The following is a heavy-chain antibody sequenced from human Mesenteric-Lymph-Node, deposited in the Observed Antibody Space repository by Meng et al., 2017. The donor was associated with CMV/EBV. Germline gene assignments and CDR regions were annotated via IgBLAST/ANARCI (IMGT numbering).Heavy chain of an antibody. D-gene: IGHD3-10*01. Sequence: ASVKVSCKTSGYTFTDYYMHWVRQAPGQGLEWMGIINPSGGSTDYAQKFQGRVTMTRDTSTRTVYMELSSLRSEDTAMYYCAMGVISNYYYAMDVWGQGTTVTVS. CDR2: INPSGGST. V-gene: IGHV1-46*01. CDR1: GYTFTDYY. CDR3: AMGVISNYYYAMDV. J-gene: IGHJ6*02.